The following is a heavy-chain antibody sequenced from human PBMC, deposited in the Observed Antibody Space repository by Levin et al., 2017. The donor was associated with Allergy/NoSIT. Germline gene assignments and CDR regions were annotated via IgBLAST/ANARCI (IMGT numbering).Heavy chain of an antibody. V-gene: IGHV3-23*01. CDR2: ISGSGGST. J-gene: IGHJ4*02. CDR1: GFIFTTYA. Sequence: PGGSLRLSCAASGFIFTTYAMTWVRQAPGKGLEWVSAISGSGGSTYYADSVKGRFSISRDNSKNTLYLQMSSLGAEDTAIYYCAKTDGYPYFFDFWGQGTLVTVSS. CDR3: AKTDGYPYFFDF. D-gene: IGHD5-24*01.